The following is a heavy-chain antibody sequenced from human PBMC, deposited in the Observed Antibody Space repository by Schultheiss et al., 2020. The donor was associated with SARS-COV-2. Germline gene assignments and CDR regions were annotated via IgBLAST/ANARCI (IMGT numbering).Heavy chain of an antibody. CDR1: CGSISSYY. V-gene: IGHV4-4*07. D-gene: IGHD3-22*01. CDR3: ARQRLYYYDSSGYYPDNYYYYYYMDV. J-gene: IGHJ6*03. Sequence: SETLSLTCTVSCGSISSYYWSWIRQPAGKGLEWIGRIYTSGSTNYNPSLKSRVTMSVDTSKNQFSLKLSSVTAADTAVYYCARQRLYYYDSSGYYPDNYYYYYYMDVWGKGTTVTVSS. CDR2: IYTSGST.